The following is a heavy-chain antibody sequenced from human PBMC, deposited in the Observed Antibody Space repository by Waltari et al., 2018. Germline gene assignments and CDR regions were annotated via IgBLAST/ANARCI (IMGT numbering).Heavy chain of an antibody. CDR3: TRGGNYYFDY. J-gene: IGHJ4*02. CDR1: GFTFSSSC. V-gene: IGHV3-74*01. CDR2: INPDGRTT. D-gene: IGHD5-12*01. Sequence: EVQLVESGGGLLQPGGSLRLSCAASGFTFSSSCIPWVRQPPGKGLVWVSRINPDGRTTNYADSVRGRFTISRDNAQNTVYLEMNSLRAEDTAVYFCTRGGNYYFDYWGRGTLVTVSS.